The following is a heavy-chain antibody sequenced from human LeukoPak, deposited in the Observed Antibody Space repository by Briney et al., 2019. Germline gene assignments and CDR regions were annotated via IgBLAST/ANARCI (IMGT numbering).Heavy chain of an antibody. CDR1: GFTFSSYS. CDR3: ARGAVAGTGVKY. V-gene: IGHV3-21*01. J-gene: IGHJ6*02. D-gene: IGHD6-19*01. CDR2: ISSSSSYI. Sequence: PGGSLRLSCAASGFTFSSYSMNWVRQAPGKGLEWVSSISSSSSYIYYADSVKGRFTISRDNAKNSLYLQMNSLRAEDTAVYYCARGAVAGTGVKYWGQGTTVTVSS.